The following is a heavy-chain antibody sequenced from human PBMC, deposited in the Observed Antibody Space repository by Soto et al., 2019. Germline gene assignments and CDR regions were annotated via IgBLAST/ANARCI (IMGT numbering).Heavy chain of an antibody. J-gene: IGHJ4*02. D-gene: IGHD6-13*01. Sequence: EVQLVESGGGLVKPGGSLRLSCAASGFTFTNAWMNWVRQAPGKGLEWVGRIKSKTDGETTDYAAPVKGRFTISRDDSKNTLYLQMNSMKTEDTAVYYCAQLVKNWGQGTLVTVSS. V-gene: IGHV3-15*07. CDR1: GFTFTNAW. CDR3: AQLVKN. CDR2: IKSKTDGETT.